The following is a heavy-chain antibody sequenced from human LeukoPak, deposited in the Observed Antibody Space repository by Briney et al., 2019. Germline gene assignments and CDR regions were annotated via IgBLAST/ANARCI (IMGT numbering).Heavy chain of an antibody. Sequence: SETLSLTCTVSGGSISGYYWSWIRQPPGKGLEWIGYIFYSASTTYNPSLKSRVTISQDTSKNQVSLMLSSVTAADTAVYYCARALQNYYYGMDVWGQGTSVTVSS. V-gene: IGHV4-59*01. CDR1: GGSISGYY. CDR3: ARALQNYYYGMDV. J-gene: IGHJ6*02. CDR2: IFYSAST.